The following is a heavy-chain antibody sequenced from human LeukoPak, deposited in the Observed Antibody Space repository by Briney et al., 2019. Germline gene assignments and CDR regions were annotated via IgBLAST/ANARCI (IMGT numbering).Heavy chain of an antibody. CDR1: GFTFGDYA. J-gene: IGHJ4*02. CDR3: TRGSGDGYNDN. CDR2: IRSKAYGGTT. D-gene: IGHD5-24*01. V-gene: IGHV3-49*04. Sequence: PGGSLRLSCTASGFTFGDYAMSWVRQAPGKGLEWVGFIRSKAYGGTTEYAASVKGRFTISRDDSKSIAYLQMNSLKTEDTAAYYCTRGSGDGYNDNWGQGTLVTVSS.